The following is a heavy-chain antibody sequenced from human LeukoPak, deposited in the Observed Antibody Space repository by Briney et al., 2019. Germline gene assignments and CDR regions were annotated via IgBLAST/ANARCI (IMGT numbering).Heavy chain of an antibody. Sequence: GGSLRLSCAVSGFTFSSYSMNWVRQAPGKGLEWVSSISSSSSYIYYADSVKGRFTISRDNAKNSLYLQMNSLRAEDTAVYYCARDLMGWFDPWGQGTLVTVSS. V-gene: IGHV3-21*01. CDR3: ARDLMGWFDP. CDR2: ISSSSSYI. J-gene: IGHJ5*02. CDR1: GFTFSSYS.